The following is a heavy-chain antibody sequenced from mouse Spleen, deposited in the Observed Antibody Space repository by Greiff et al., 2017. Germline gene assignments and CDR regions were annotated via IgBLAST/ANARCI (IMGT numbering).Heavy chain of an antibody. CDR2: IYPGNSDT. J-gene: IGHJ1*03. V-gene: IGHV1-5*01. D-gene: IGHD1-1*01. CDR3: TRITTVVATPFDV. Sequence: VQLQQSGTVLARPGASVKMSCKTSGYTFTSYRMHWVKQRPGQGLEWIGAIYPGNSDTSYNQKFKGKAKLTAVTSASTAYMELSSLTNEDSAVYYCTRITTVVATPFDVWGTGTTVTVSS. CDR1: GYTFTSYR.